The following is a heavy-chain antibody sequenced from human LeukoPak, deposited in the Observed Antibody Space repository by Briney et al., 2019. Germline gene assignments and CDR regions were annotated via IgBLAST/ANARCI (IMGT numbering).Heavy chain of an antibody. D-gene: IGHD1-26*01. V-gene: IGHV6-1*01. CDR2: TYYRSKWYN. CDR3: ARLVGASWFDS. J-gene: IGHJ5*01. Sequence: SQTLSLTCAISGDSVSTNSTTWTWLRQSPSRGLEWLGRTYYRSKWYNDYAVSMKSRITINPDTSKDQFSLQLNSVTPEDTAVYYCARLVGASWFDSWGQGTLVTVSS. CDR1: GDSVSTNSTT.